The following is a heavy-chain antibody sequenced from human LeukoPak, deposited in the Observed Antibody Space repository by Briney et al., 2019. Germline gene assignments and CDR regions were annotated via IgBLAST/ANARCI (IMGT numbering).Heavy chain of an antibody. CDR2: ITGSGVST. CDR3: ARDGQGDYDYVWGSYRPDY. J-gene: IGHJ4*02. V-gene: IGHV3-23*01. CDR1: GFTFSSYA. D-gene: IGHD3-16*02. Sequence: AGSLRLSCAASGFTFSSYAMNWVRQAPGKGLAWVSTITGSGVSTYYADSVKGRFTISRDNSKNTLNLQMNSLRAEDTAVYYCARDGQGDYDYVWGSYRPDYWGQGTLVTVSS.